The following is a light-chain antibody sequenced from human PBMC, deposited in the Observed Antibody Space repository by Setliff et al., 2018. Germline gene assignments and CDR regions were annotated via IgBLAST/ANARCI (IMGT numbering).Light chain of an antibody. CDR3: AVWDDSLNAPV. J-gene: IGLJ1*01. Sequence: QGPSPSGTPGQRVTISCSGSSSNIGSNTVNWYQQLPGTAPKLLIYDNNQRPSGVPDRFSGSKSGTSASLAISGLQSEDEADYYCAVWDDSLNAPVFGTGTKV. V-gene: IGLV1-44*01. CDR1: SSNIGSNT. CDR2: DNN.